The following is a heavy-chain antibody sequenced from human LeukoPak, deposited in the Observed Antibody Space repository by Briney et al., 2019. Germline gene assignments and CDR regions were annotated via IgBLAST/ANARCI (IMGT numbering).Heavy chain of an antibody. V-gene: IGHV4-31*03. D-gene: IGHD3-10*01. J-gene: IGHJ6*02. CDR1: GGSISSGGYY. CDR2: IYYSGST. Sequence: SETLSLTCTVSGGSISSGGYYWSWIRQHPGKGLEWIGYIYYSGSTYYNPSLKSRVTISVDTSKNQFSLKLSSVTAADTAVYYCARAQISLWFGEFPSGMDVWGQGTTVTVSS. CDR3: ARAQISLWFGEFPSGMDV.